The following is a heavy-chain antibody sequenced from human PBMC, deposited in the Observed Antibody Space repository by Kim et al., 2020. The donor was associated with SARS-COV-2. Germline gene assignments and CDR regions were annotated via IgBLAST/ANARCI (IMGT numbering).Heavy chain of an antibody. Sequence: SLKSRVHISVDTSKNQFSLKLSSVTAADTAVYYCARRGVTTDYYYYGMDVWGQGTTVTVSS. V-gene: IGHV4-39*01. CDR3: ARRGVTTDYYYYGMDV. J-gene: IGHJ6*02. D-gene: IGHD4-17*01.